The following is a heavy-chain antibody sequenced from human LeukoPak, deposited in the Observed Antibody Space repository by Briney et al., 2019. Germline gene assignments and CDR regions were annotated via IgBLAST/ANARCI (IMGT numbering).Heavy chain of an antibody. CDR2: FDPEDGET. CDR1: GYTFTSYY. J-gene: IGHJ4*02. CDR3: ATRYCSSTSCYFIY. V-gene: IGHV1-24*01. Sequence: ASVKVSCKASGYTFTSYYMHWVRQAPGKGLEWMGGFDPEDGETIYAQKFQGRVTMTEDTSTDTAYMELSSLRSEDTAVYYCATRYCSSTSCYFIYWGQGTLVTVSS. D-gene: IGHD2-2*01.